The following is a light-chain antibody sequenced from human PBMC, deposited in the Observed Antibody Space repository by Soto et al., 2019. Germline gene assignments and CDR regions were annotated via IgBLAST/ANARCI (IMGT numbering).Light chain of an antibody. J-gene: IGKJ1*01. Sequence: EIVLPQSPGTLSLSPGAPATLSCRASQTVNSDYLAWFQQRPGQAPRLLIFATSRRATDIPDRFSGSGSGTDFTLAIRRLEPEDFAVYYCHQFGYSPRTFGQGTKVDIK. CDR2: ATS. CDR3: HQFGYSPRT. CDR1: QTVNSDY. V-gene: IGKV3-20*01.